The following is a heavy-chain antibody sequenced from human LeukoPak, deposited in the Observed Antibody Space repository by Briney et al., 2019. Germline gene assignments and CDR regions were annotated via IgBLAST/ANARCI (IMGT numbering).Heavy chain of an antibody. CDR1: GFTFSSYA. CDR2: ISYDGSNK. J-gene: IGHJ5*02. D-gene: IGHD3-10*01. CDR3: ARGQWFGELLFQPPRWFDP. Sequence: PGGSLRLSCAASGFTFSSYAMHWVRQAPGKGLERVAVISYDGSNKYYADSVKGRFTISRDNSKNTLYLQMNSLRAEDTAVYYCARGQWFGELLFQPPRWFDPWGQGTLVTVSS. V-gene: IGHV3-30-3*01.